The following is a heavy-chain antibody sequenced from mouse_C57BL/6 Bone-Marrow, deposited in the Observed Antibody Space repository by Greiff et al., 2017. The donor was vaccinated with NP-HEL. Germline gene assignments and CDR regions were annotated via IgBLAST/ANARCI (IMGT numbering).Heavy chain of an antibody. V-gene: IGHV5-4*01. Sequence: EVQLVESGGGLVKPGGSLKLSCAASGFTFSSYAMSWVRQTPEKRLEWVATISDGGSYTYYPDNVKGRFTISRDNAKNNLYLQMSHLKSEDTAMYYCARGRGFFLTAYWGQGTLVTVSA. J-gene: IGHJ3*01. CDR1: GFTFSSYA. CDR2: ISDGGSYT. CDR3: ARGRGFFLTAY.